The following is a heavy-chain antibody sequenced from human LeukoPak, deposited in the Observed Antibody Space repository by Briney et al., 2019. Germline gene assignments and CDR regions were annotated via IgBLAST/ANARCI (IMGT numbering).Heavy chain of an antibody. Sequence: QSGGSLRLSCAASGFTFSSCAMHWVRQAPGKGLEWVGVISYDGSNKYYADSLKGRFTISRDNSKNTLYLQMNSLRAEDTAVYYCARPTNVDIVYFDYWGQGTLVTVSS. CDR2: ISYDGSNK. CDR1: GFTFSSCA. CDR3: ARPTNVDIVYFDY. D-gene: IGHD5-12*01. J-gene: IGHJ4*02. V-gene: IGHV3-30-3*01.